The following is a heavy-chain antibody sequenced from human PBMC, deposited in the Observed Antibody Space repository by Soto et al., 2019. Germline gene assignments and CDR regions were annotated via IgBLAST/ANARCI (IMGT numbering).Heavy chain of an antibody. CDR3: ARRGGLENAFDI. D-gene: IGHD6-19*01. J-gene: IGHJ3*02. CDR1: GFTFSSYA. CDR2: ISYDGSNK. V-gene: IGHV3-30-3*01. Sequence: PGGSLRLSCAASGFTFSSYAMHWVRQAPGKGLEWVAVISYDGSNKYYADSVKGRFTISRDNSKNTLYLQMNSLRAEDTAVYYCARRGGLENAFDIWGQGTMVTVSS.